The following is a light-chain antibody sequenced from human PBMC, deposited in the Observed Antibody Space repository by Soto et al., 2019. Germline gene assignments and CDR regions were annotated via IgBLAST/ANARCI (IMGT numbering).Light chain of an antibody. CDR1: QSINCN. CDR3: QQYNNWPPDYT. J-gene: IGKJ2*01. V-gene: IGKV3-15*01. CDR2: DAS. Sequence: ETGMTQSPATLSVSPGERVTLSCRASQSINCNLAWYQQRPGLAPRVLIYDASTRATAVPARFSGSGSGTEFTLTISSLQSEDFAVYYCQQYNNWPPDYTFGQGTKLEIK.